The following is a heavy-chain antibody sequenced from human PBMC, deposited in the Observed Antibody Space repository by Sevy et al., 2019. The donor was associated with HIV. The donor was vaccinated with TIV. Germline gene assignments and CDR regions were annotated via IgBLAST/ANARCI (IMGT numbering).Heavy chain of an antibody. V-gene: IGHV5-51*01. J-gene: IGHJ6*02. Sequence: GESLKISCKGSGYIFTNYWIGWVRQMPGIGLEWMGIIYPGDSDSRYSPSFQGQVTISADKSISTAYVQWSSLKASDTAMYYCARATAGTAPHYSYYTMDVWGQGTTVTVSS. CDR3: ARATAGTAPHYSYYTMDV. CDR2: IYPGDSDS. D-gene: IGHD6-13*01. CDR1: GYIFTNYW.